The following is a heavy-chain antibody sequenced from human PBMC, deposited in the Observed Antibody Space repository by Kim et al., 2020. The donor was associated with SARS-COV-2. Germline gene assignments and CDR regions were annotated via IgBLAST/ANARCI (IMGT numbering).Heavy chain of an antibody. J-gene: IGHJ6*04. V-gene: IGHV3-23*01. CDR3: AKGGSIFEKHLYGMDV. CDR1: GFTFSSYA. D-gene: IGHD3-9*01. Sequence: GGSLRLSCAASGFTFSSYAMSWVRQAPGKGLEWVSAISGSGGSTYYADSVKGRFTISRDNSKNTLYLQMNSLRAEDTAVYYCAKGGSIFEKHLYGMDVWGRGTTVTVSS. CDR2: ISGSGGST.